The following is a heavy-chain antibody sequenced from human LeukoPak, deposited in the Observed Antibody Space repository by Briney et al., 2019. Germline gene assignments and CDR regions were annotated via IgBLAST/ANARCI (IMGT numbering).Heavy chain of an antibody. J-gene: IGHJ6*03. V-gene: IGHV1-18*01. CDR1: GYTFTSYG. D-gene: IGHD2-2*01. CDR3: ARVVVVPAALYYYYYMDV. Sequence: ASVKASCKASGYTFTSYGISWVRQAPGQGLEWMGWISAYNGNTNYAQKLQGRVTMTTDTSTSTAYMELRSLRSDDTAVYYCARVVVVPAALYYYYYMDVWGKGTTVTVSS. CDR2: ISAYNGNT.